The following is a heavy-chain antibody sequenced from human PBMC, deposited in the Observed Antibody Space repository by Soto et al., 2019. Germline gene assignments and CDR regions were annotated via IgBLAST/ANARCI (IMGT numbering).Heavy chain of an antibody. D-gene: IGHD2-8*02. J-gene: IGHJ4*02. CDR3: ARDKITGLFDY. CDR2: IYHSGST. V-gene: IGHV4-4*02. Sequence: SSETLSLTCAVSGGSISSSNWWSWVRQPPGKGLEWIGEIYHSGSTNYNPSLKSRVTISVDTSKNQFSLKLTSVTAADTAVYYCARDKITGLFDYWGQGTLVTVYS. CDR1: GGSISSSNW.